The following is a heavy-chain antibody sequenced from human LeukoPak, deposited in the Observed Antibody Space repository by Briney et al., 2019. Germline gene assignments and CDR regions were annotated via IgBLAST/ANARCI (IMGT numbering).Heavy chain of an antibody. CDR3: AKDLHDYGNYVGWFDS. CDR2: IKEDGSEK. D-gene: IGHD4-11*01. Sequence: GGSLRLSCAASGFTFSNSWMGWVRQDPGNGLEWVANIKEDGSEKYYMDSVKGRFTISRDNAKNSLFLQMNSLRAEDTAVYYCAKDLHDYGNYVGWFDSWGQGTLVTVSS. V-gene: IGHV3-7*03. J-gene: IGHJ5*01. CDR1: GFTFSNSW.